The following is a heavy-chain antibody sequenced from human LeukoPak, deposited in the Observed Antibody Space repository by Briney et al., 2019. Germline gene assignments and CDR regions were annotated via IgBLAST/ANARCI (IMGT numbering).Heavy chain of an antibody. Sequence: PGGSLRLSCAASGFTFSSYGMHWVRQAPGKGLEWVAVIWYDGSNKYYADSVKGRFTISRDNSKNTLYLQMNSLRAEDTAVYYCAKEDKYGTYRYNLFDYWGQGTLVTVSS. V-gene: IGHV3-33*06. J-gene: IGHJ4*02. D-gene: IGHD3-16*02. CDR3: AKEDKYGTYRYNLFDY. CDR1: GFTFSSYG. CDR2: IWYDGSNK.